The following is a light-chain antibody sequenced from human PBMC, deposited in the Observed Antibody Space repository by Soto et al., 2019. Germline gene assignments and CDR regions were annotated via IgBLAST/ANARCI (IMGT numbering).Light chain of an antibody. CDR1: QSFLSN. CDR3: QQYNEWPPFT. V-gene: IGKV3-15*01. J-gene: IGKJ5*01. Sequence: EIVMTQSPATLSVSPGERATLSCRASQSFLSNLSWYQHKPGQAPRLVIYAASTRATGIPDRFSGSVSGTEFTLTISSLQSEDFAVYYCQQYNEWPPFTFGQGTRLEIK. CDR2: AAS.